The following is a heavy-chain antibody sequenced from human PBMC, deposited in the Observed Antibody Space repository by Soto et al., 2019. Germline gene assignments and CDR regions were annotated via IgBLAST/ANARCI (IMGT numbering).Heavy chain of an antibody. CDR2: VHHSGTT. CDR1: GYFIRNGYW. D-gene: IGHD5-12*01. CDR3: GGNGEYSADH. V-gene: IGHV4-4*02. J-gene: IGHJ4*02. Sequence: QVHLQESGPGLVKPSGTLSLTCAVSGYFIRNGYWWTWVRQTPGKGLEWIGEVHHSGTTNYNPSLGSRVTISVDKAKNQFSLSLRSLTAADTATYYCGGNGEYSADHWGQGSLVIVSS.